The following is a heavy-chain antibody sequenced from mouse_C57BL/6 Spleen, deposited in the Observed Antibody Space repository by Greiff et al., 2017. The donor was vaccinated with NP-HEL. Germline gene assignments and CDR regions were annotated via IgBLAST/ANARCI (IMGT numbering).Heavy chain of an antibody. V-gene: IGHV1-69*01. Sequence: QVQLQQPGAELVMPGPSVTLSCTASGYTFTSSWLHWGKRRPGQGLEWIGEFDPSDSYTNYNQKFKSKSTFTVDKSSSTAYMKLSSLTSEDSAVYYCARVTRSGYGFAYWGQGTLVTVSA. CDR2: FDPSDSYT. CDR1: GYTFTSSW. D-gene: IGHD3-2*02. CDR3: ARVTRSGYGFAY. J-gene: IGHJ3*01.